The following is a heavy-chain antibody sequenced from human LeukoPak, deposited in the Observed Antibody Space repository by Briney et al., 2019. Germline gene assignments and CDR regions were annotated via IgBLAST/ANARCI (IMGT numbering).Heavy chain of an antibody. CDR2: IIPIFGTA. J-gene: IGHJ3*02. D-gene: IGHD2-2*01. Sequence: GASVKVSCKASGGTFSSYAISWVRQAPGQGLEWMGGIIPIFGTANYAQKFQGRVTITTDESTSTAYMELSSLRSEDTAVYYCAGVVVVVPAAPYYDAFDIWGQGTMVTVSS. CDR1: GGTFSSYA. CDR3: AGVVVVVPAAPYYDAFDI. V-gene: IGHV1-69*05.